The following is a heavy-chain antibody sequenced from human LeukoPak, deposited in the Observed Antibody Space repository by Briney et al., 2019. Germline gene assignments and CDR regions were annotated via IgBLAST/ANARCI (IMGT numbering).Heavy chain of an antibody. J-gene: IGHJ6*02. V-gene: IGHV4-59*01. Sequence: SETLSLTCLVSGGSISGSHWSWIRQPPGKGLEWIGYIHYTGSTDYNPSLRSRVTLSIDMSKNQFSLRLSSVTAADTAVYYCARLDIVVVPAASADYYYGMDVWGQGTTVTVSS. CDR3: ARLDIVVVPAASADYYYGMDV. CDR1: GGSISGSH. CDR2: IHYTGST. D-gene: IGHD2-2*01.